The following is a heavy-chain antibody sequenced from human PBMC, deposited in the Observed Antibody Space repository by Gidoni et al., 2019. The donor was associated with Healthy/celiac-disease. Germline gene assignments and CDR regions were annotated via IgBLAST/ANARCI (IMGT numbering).Heavy chain of an antibody. V-gene: IGHV3-43*01. CDR1: GFPFDDYT. D-gene: IGHD2-2*01. Sequence: EVQLVESGGVVVQPGGSLTLSCAASGFPFDDYTMPWVRQAPGKGLEWVSLISWDGGSTYYADSVKGRFTISRDNSKNSLYLQMNSLRTEDTALYYCAKDIFEDCSSTSCPGYFQHWGQGTLVTVSS. CDR2: ISWDGGST. CDR3: AKDIFEDCSSTSCPGYFQH. J-gene: IGHJ1*01.